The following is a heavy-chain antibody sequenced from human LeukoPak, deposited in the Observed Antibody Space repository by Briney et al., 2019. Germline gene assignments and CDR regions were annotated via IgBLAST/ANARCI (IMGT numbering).Heavy chain of an antibody. CDR2: INPDGSEK. D-gene: IGHD3-10*01. CDR3: ARGIWFGELYRSDAFDI. Sequence: GGSLRLSCGASGFTFRTSWMNWVRQAPGKGLEWVASINPDGSEKYSVDSVKGRFTISRDNAKNSLYLQMNSLRAEDTAVYYCARGIWFGELYRSDAFDIWGQGTMVTVSS. J-gene: IGHJ3*02. CDR1: GFTFRTSW. V-gene: IGHV3-7*01.